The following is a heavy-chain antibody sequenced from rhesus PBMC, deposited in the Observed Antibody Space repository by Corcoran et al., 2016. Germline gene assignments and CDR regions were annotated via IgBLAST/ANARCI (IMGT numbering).Heavy chain of an antibody. CDR2: INSGGDST. D-gene: IGHD6-13*01. Sequence: EVQLVESGGGLAKPGGSLRLSCAASGFTFSSYWMNWVRYTPGKGLEWFSAINSGGDSTYYSDSVKGRFTISRDNSKNTLSLQMNSLRAEDTAVYYCARGGAAGRDWGQGVLVTVSS. V-gene: IGHV3S42*01. CDR3: ARGGAAGRD. J-gene: IGHJ4*01. CDR1: GFTFSSYW.